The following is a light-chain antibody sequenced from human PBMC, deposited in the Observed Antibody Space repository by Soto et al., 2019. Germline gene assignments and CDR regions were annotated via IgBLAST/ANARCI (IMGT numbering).Light chain of an antibody. CDR2: DAS. CDR1: QTIDRS. CDR3: QQSHSLPFT. J-gene: IGKJ3*01. Sequence: DVPMTQSPPSLSESVGDRVNITCRASQTIDRSLNWYQQKPGKAPNLLIYDASNLQSGVPSRFSGSGSGTDFTLTISGLQPDDFATYSCQQSHSLPFTFGPGTKVDIK. V-gene: IGKV1-39*01.